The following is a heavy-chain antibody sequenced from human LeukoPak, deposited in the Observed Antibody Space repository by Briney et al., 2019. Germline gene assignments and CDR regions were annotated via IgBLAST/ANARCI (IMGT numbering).Heavy chain of an antibody. CDR1: GGTFSSYA. D-gene: IGHD2-2*01. J-gene: IGHJ6*03. Sequence: SVKVSCKASGGTFSSYAISWVRQAPGQGLEWMGGIIPIFGTANYAQKFQGRVTITADESTSTAYMELSSLRSEDTAVYYCARDQCSSTSCYDMDVWGKGTTVTVSS. CDR2: IIPIFGTA. CDR3: ARDQCSSTSCYDMDV. V-gene: IGHV1-69*01.